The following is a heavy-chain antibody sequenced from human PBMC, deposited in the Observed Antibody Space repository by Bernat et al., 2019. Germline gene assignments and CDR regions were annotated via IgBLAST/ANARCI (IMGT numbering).Heavy chain of an antibody. Sequence: EVQLAESEGGLVQPGGSLKLSCAASGLTFSDSTMQWVRQASGKGLEWVGRVRTKANGFATSYAASVKGRFTISRDDSKNTAYLQMNSLKIEDTAVYYCTRSGALAEQTFDYWGQGTLVTVSS. D-gene: IGHD3-10*01. J-gene: IGHJ4*02. CDR2: VRTKANGFAT. CDR1: GLTFSDST. V-gene: IGHV3-73*01. CDR3: TRSGALAEQTFDY.